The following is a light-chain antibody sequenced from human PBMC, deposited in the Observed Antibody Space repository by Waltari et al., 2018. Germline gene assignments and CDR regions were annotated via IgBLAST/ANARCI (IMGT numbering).Light chain of an antibody. V-gene: IGKV1-39*01. CDR1: QSLSSY. CDR2: AAS. Sequence: DIQMTQSPSSLSASVGHRVTITCRASQSLSSYLNWYQQKPGKAPKLLIYAASSLQSGVPSRFSGSGSGTDFTLTISSLQPEDFATYYCQQSYSTPLTFGGGTKVEIK. CDR3: QQSYSTPLT. J-gene: IGKJ4*01.